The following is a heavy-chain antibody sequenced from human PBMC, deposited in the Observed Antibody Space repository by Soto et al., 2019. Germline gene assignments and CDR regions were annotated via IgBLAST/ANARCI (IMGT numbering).Heavy chain of an antibody. CDR1: GFSLTTNGMC. CDR3: ARVAVAATNFDF. D-gene: IGHD6-19*01. J-gene: IGHJ4*02. CDR2: IYWDDDE. Sequence: SGPTLVNPTQTLTLTCTFSGFSLTTNGMCLSWIRQPPGKALEWLALIYWDDDERHSPSLKSRLTITKDTSKNQVVLTMTNMDPVDTATYYCARVAVAATNFDFWGQGTLVTVSS. V-gene: IGHV2-5*08.